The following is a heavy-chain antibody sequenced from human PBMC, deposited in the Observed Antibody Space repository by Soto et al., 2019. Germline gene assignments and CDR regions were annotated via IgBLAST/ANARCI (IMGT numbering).Heavy chain of an antibody. CDR3: ARVAYDNGSIFDH. Sequence: GGSLRLSCAASGFTFSSYWMSWVRQAPGKGLEWVANIKQDGSEKYYVDSVKGRFTLSRANAQNSLQLQMNSLRAEDTAIYSCARVAYDNGSIFDHWGQGTLVTVSS. D-gene: IGHD3-22*01. CDR2: IKQDGSEK. CDR1: GFTFSSYW. V-gene: IGHV3-7*01. J-gene: IGHJ4*01.